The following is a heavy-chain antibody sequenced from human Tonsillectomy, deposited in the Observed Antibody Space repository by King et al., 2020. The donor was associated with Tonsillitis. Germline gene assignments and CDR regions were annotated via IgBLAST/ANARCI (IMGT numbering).Heavy chain of an antibody. V-gene: IGHV4-34*01. CDR3: ARYWPVAVSS. Sequence: VQLQQWGAGLLKPSETLSLTCAVYGGSFSGYYWSWIRQPPGKGLEGIGEINHSGTTNYNPSLKSRVTISLDTSKNQFSLKMSSVTAADTAVYFCARYWPVAVSSLGQGTLGTVSS. CDR1: GGSFSGYY. CDR2: INHSGTT. D-gene: IGHD6-19*01. J-gene: IGHJ5*02.